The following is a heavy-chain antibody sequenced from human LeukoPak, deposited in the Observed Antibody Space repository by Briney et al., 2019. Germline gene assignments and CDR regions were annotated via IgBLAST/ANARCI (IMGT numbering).Heavy chain of an antibody. Sequence: GRSLRLSCAASGFTFDDYAMHWVQQAPGKGLEWVSGISWNSGSIGYADSVKGRFTISRDNAKNSLYLQMNSLRAEDTALYYCAKPGDWGQGTLVTVSS. J-gene: IGHJ4*02. CDR1: GFTFDDYA. CDR2: ISWNSGSI. CDR3: AKPGD. V-gene: IGHV3-9*01.